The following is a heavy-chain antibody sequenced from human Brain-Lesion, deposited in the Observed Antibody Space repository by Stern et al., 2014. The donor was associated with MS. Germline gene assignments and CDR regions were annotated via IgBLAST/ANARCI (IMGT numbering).Heavy chain of an antibody. D-gene: IGHD6-19*01. J-gene: IGHJ6*02. CDR1: GFTFSPYG. CDR2: KWFDGTKK. Sequence: VQLVESGGGVAQPGRSLRISCAVSGFTFSPYGMYWVRQAPGKGLEWVAGKWFDGTKKNYIESVKGRFTISRDNSKNTLSLQMTSLRAEDTAVYYCAKDKKDSSGWNLYFYGMDVWGQGTTVIVSS. CDR3: AKDKKDSSGWNLYFYGMDV. V-gene: IGHV3-33*06.